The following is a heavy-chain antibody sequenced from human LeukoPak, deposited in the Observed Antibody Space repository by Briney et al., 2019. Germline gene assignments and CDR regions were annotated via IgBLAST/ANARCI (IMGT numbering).Heavy chain of an antibody. D-gene: IGHD3-22*01. J-gene: IGHJ4*02. V-gene: IGHV1-46*01. CDR3: ARESHNVAWHLGGY. CDR2: INPTRGSA. CDR1: GYTFITYY. Sequence: ASVKVSCMASGYTFITYYMHWVRQAPGQGLEWMGMINPTRGSASYAQKVQDRVTMTRDTSTSTVYMELSGLTSEDTAVYYCARESHNVAWHLGGYWGQGTLVTVSS.